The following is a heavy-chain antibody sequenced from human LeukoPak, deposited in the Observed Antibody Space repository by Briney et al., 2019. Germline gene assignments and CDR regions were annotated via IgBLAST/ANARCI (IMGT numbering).Heavy chain of an antibody. V-gene: IGHV4-39*01. Sequence: KPSETLSLTCSVSGGFFSSNSYYWGWIRQPPGKRLEWIGSIFYNGGTYYNPSFKSRVTMSVDTSKKQFSLKLSSVTAADTAMYYCARQMRDILMSGGWFDPWGQGILVTVSS. D-gene: IGHD3-9*01. CDR2: IFYNGGT. CDR3: ARQMRDILMSGGWFDP. J-gene: IGHJ5*02. CDR1: GGFFSSNSYY.